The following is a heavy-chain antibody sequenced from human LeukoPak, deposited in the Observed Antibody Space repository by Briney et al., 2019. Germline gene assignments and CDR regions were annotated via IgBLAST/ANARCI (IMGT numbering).Heavy chain of an antibody. D-gene: IGHD5-18*01. J-gene: IGHJ3*02. Sequence: ASVKVSCKASGYTFTGYYMHWVRQAPGQGLEWMGIINPSGGSTNYAQKFQGRVTMTRDTSTSTVYMEMSSLRSEDTAVYYCARDSYGYGGAFDIWGQGTMVTVSS. V-gene: IGHV1-46*01. CDR2: INPSGGST. CDR3: ARDSYGYGGAFDI. CDR1: GYTFTGYY.